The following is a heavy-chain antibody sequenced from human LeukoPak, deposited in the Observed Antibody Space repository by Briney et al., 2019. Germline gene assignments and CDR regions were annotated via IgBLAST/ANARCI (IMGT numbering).Heavy chain of an antibody. CDR2: IYYSGST. CDR1: GGSVSSGSYY. CDR3: ARDSSNWFDP. V-gene: IGHV4-61*01. J-gene: IGHJ5*02. Sequence: PSETLSLTCTVSGGSVSSGSYYWSWIRQPPGKGLEWIGYIYYSGSTNYNPSLKSRVTISVDTSKNRFSLKLSSVTAADTAVYYCARDSSNWFDPWGQGTLVTVSS.